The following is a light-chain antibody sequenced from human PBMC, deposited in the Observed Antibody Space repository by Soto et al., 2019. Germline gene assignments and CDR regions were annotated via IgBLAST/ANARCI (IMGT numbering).Light chain of an antibody. V-gene: IGKV3-20*01. CDR1: QSVSSSY. Sequence: EIVLTQSPGTLSLSPGERATLSCRASQSVSSSYLAWYQQKPGQAPRLLMYGASSRATGIPDRFSGSGSGTDFTLTISRLEPEDFAVYYCQQYGSSPQTFGQGT. CDR3: QQYGSSPQT. CDR2: GAS. J-gene: IGKJ1*01.